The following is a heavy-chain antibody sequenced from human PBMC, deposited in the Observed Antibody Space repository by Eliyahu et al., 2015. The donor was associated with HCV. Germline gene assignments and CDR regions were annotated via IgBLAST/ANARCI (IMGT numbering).Heavy chain of an antibody. D-gene: IGHD6-6*01. CDR3: ARLSIATSTGRDDAFDI. V-gene: IGHV5-51*01. Sequence: EVQLVQSGAEVKKPGESLKISCKGSGYSFTTYWIGWVRQMPGKGLEWMGIIYPSDSETRYSPSFQGQVTMSADKSITSAYLQWSSLKASDTAMYYCARLSIATSTGRDDAFDIWGQGTMVAVSS. CDR2: IYPSDSET. J-gene: IGHJ3*02. CDR1: GYSFTTYW.